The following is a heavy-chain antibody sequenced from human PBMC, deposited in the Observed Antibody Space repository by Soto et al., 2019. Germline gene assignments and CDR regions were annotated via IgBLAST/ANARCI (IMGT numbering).Heavy chain of an antibody. Sequence: ASVKVSCKASGYGFTTYQMHWVRQAPGQGLEWMGTINPSGGSTSYAQRFQGRVTMTRDTSTSTVYVEVSSLRSEDTALYYCARGDSNGWYFDYWGQGTLVTVSS. CDR1: GYGFTTYQ. V-gene: IGHV1-46*01. J-gene: IGHJ4*02. D-gene: IGHD6-19*01. CDR2: INPSGGST. CDR3: ARGDSNGWYFDY.